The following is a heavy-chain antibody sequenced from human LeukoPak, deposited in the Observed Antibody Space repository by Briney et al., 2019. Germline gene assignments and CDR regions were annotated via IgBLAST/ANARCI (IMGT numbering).Heavy chain of an antibody. Sequence: GESLKISCKGSGYSFTSYWIGWVRQMPGKGLEWMGIIYPGDSDTTYSPSFQGQVTISADKSINTAYLRWSSLKASDTAMYYCARQRYFDGSGYYAAFDFWGQGTMVTVSS. D-gene: IGHD3-22*01. CDR2: IYPGDSDT. CDR1: GYSFTSYW. CDR3: ARQRYFDGSGYYAAFDF. V-gene: IGHV5-51*01. J-gene: IGHJ3*01.